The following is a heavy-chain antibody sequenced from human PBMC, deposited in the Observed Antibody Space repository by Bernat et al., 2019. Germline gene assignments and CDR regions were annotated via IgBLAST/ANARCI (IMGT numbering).Heavy chain of an antibody. CDR1: GYTFTGYY. D-gene: IGHD5-24*01. CDR2: INPNSGGT. CDR3: AGAMATIGDNYYYYGIDV. Sequence: QVQLVQSGAEVKKPGASVKVSCKASGYTFTGYYMHWVRQAPGQGLEWMGWINPNSGGTNYAQKFQGWVTMTRDTSISTAYMELSRLRSDDTAVEYCAGAMATIGDNYYYYGIDVWGRGTTVTVSS. V-gene: IGHV1-2*04. J-gene: IGHJ6*02.